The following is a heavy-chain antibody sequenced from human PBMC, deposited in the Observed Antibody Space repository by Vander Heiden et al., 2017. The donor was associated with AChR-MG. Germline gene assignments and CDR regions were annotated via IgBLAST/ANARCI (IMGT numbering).Heavy chain of an antibody. D-gene: IGHD3-22*01. CDR1: GGSFSGYY. J-gene: IGHJ6*03. CDR3: ARGGQYYDSSGFPTYYMDV. Sequence: QVQLQQWGAGLLKPSETLSLTCAVYGGSFSGYYWSWIRQPPGKGLEWIGEINHSGSTNYNPSLKSRVTISVDTSKNQFSLKLSSVTAADTAVYYCARGGQYYDSSGFPTYYMDVWGKGTTVTVSS. V-gene: IGHV4-34*01. CDR2: INHSGST.